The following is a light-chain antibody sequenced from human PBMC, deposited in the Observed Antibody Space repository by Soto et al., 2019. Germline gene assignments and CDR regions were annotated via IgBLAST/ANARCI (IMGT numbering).Light chain of an antibody. Sequence: QSALTQPASVSGSPGQSITISCTGTSSDIGTYNYVPWDQQHPGKVPKLMIYDVNNRPSGVSNRFSGSKSGNTASLTISGLQAEDEADYYCSSYASSNTLGVFGTGTKLTVL. V-gene: IGLV2-14*01. CDR2: DVN. J-gene: IGLJ1*01. CDR1: SSDIGTYNY. CDR3: SSYASSNTLGV.